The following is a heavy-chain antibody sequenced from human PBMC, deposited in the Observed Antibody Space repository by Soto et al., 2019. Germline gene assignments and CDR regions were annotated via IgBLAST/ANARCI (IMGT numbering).Heavy chain of an antibody. V-gene: IGHV3-23*01. Sequence: GGSLRLSCAASGFTFSSSAMRWVRQAPGKGLEWVSAISDSGSSTYYSDSVKGRFTISRDNSKNTLYLQMNSLRAEDTAVYYYARHLEYRDPYYYYGMDVWGQGTTVTVSS. J-gene: IGHJ6*02. CDR2: ISDSGSST. D-gene: IGHD1-1*01. CDR3: ARHLEYRDPYYYYGMDV. CDR1: GFTFSSSA.